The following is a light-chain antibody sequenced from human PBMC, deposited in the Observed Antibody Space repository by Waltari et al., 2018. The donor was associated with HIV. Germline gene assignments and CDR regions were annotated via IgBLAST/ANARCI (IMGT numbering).Light chain of an antibody. CDR3: SSYTSSSTLEGV. Sequence: QSALTQPASVSGSPAPSITISCTGTSSDVGDYNYVSWYQQHPGKAPKLMIYEVSNRPSGVSNRFSGSKSGNTASLTISGLQAEDEADYYCSSYTSSSTLEGVFGGGTKLTVL. CDR1: SSDVGDYNY. CDR2: EVS. J-gene: IGLJ2*01. V-gene: IGLV2-14*01.